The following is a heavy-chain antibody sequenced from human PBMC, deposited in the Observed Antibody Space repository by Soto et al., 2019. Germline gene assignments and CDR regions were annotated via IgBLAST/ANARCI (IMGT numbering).Heavy chain of an antibody. CDR3: ARVGDLEWLLYYFDY. CDR1: GGSISSYY. V-gene: IGHV4-59*01. J-gene: IGHJ4*02. CDR2: IYYSGST. D-gene: IGHD3-3*01. Sequence: SETLSLTCTVSGGSISSYYWSWIRQPPGKGLEWIGYIYYSGSTNYNPSLKSRVTISVDTSKNQFSLKLSSVTAADTAVYYCARVGDLEWLLYYFDYWGQGTLDTVSS.